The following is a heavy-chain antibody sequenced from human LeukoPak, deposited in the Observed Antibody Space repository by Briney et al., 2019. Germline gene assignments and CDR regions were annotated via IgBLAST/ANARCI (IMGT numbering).Heavy chain of an antibody. CDR2: ITGNSGPI. CDR1: GFTFGIYA. D-gene: IGHD3-10*01. CDR3: AKDRTPDGIYSIDY. V-gene: IGHV3-23*01. J-gene: IGHJ4*02. Sequence: PGGSLRLSCTGSGFTFGIYAMNWVRQAPGRGLEWVSLITGNSGPIDYADSVKGRFTISRDKDRNTMYLQMTTLRAEDTAMYFCAKDRTPDGIYSIDYWGQGALVTVSS.